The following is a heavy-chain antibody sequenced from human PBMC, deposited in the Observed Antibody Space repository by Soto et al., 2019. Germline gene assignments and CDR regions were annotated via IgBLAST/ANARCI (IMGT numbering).Heavy chain of an antibody. D-gene: IGHD3-3*01. Sequence: SVKVSCKASGYTFTGYYMHWVRQAPGQGLEWMGWINPNSGGTNYAQKFQGRVTMTRDTSISTAYMELSRLRSDDTAVYYCARADYDFWSGYYAGRANYFDYWGQGTLVTVSS. V-gene: IGHV1-2*02. CDR2: INPNSGGT. J-gene: IGHJ4*02. CDR1: GYTFTGYY. CDR3: ARADYDFWSGYYAGRANYFDY.